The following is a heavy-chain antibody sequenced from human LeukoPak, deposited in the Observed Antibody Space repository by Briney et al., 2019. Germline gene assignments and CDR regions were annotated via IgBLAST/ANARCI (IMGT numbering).Heavy chain of an antibody. J-gene: IGHJ5*02. CDR1: GGTFSSYA. V-gene: IGHV1-69*13. CDR3: ARVSAYNSPVYNWFDP. D-gene: IGHD1-14*01. CDR2: IVPIFGSA. Sequence: GASVKVSCKASGGTFSSYAISWVRQAPGQGLEWMGGIVPIFGSANYAQKFQGRVTITADESTTTAYMELRSLRSDDTAVYYCARVSAYNSPVYNWFDPWGQGTLVTVSS.